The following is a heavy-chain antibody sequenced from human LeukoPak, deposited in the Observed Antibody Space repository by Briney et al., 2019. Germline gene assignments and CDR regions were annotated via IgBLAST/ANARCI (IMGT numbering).Heavy chain of an antibody. D-gene: IGHD6-19*01. V-gene: IGHV4-39*01. CDR2: IYYSGST. J-gene: IGHJ4*02. CDR1: GGSISSSSYY. Sequence: SETLSLTCTVSGGSISSSSYYWGWIRQPPGKGLEWIGSIYYSGSTYYNPSLKSRVTISVDTSKNQFSLKLGSVTAADTAVYYCASLYSSAAILDYWGQGTLVTVSS. CDR3: ASLYSSAAILDY.